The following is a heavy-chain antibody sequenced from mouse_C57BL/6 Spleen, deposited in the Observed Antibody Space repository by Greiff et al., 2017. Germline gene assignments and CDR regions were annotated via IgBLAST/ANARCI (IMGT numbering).Heavy chain of an antibody. J-gene: IGHJ2*01. D-gene: IGHD1-1*01. CDR2: IDPEDGET. Sequence: VQLQQSGAELVKPGASVKLSCTASGFNIKDYYMHWVKQRTEQGLEWIGRIDPEDGETEYAPKFQGKATITADTSSNTAYLQLSSLTSEDTAVYDCASWYLTTAVVATEYFDYWGQGTTLTVSA. CDR1: GFNIKDYY. V-gene: IGHV14-2*01. CDR3: ASWYLTTAVVATEYFDY.